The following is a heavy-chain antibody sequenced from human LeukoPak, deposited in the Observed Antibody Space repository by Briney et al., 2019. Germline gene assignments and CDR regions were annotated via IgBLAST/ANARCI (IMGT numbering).Heavy chain of an antibody. CDR2: ISFDGSQK. V-gene: IGHV3-33*01. J-gene: IGHJ6*03. Sequence: QPGGSLRLSCAASGFTFSNYGMHWVRQAPGKGLEWVALISFDGSQKYYADSVKGRFTISRDNSKSTVYLQMNSLRAEDTAVYYCARETRYYDFWSGSSYYYYYMDVWGKGTTVTVSS. D-gene: IGHD3-3*01. CDR1: GFTFSNYG. CDR3: ARETRYYDFWSGSSYYYYYMDV.